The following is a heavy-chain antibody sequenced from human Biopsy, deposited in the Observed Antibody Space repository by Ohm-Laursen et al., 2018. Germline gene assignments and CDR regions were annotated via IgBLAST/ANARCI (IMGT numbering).Heavy chain of an antibody. D-gene: IGHD3-22*01. V-gene: IGHV4-39*01. CDR1: GGSISNNNYY. Sequence: TLSLTCAVSGGSISNNNYYWGWIRQPPGKGLEWIGSIFYRGSTHYKPSLKSRVNISVDTSKNQSSLKLNSVTAADTAVYYCARDYDTSGYYYVSWGQGTLVTVSS. J-gene: IGHJ5*02. CDR2: IFYRGST. CDR3: ARDYDTSGYYYVS.